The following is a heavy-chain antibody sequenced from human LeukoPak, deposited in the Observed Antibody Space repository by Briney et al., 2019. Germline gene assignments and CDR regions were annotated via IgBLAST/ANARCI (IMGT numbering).Heavy chain of an antibody. CDR1: GGSISSSSYY. Sequence: SETLSLTCTVSGGSISSSSYYWGWIRQPPGKGLEWIGSIYHSGSTNYNPSLKSRVTISVDKSKNQFSLKLSSVTAADTAVYYCARGSSSWHLEGYDYWGQGTLVTVSS. D-gene: IGHD6-13*01. CDR2: IYHSGST. J-gene: IGHJ4*02. V-gene: IGHV4-39*07. CDR3: ARGSSSWHLEGYDY.